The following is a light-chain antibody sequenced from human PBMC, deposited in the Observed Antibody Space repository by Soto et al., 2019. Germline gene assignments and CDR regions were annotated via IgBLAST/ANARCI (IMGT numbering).Light chain of an antibody. CDR3: SSYTSTNSGV. CDR2: DVS. CDR1: SSDVGGYNY. Sequence: QSALTQSASVSGSPGQSITISCTGTSSDVGGYNYVSWYQQHPGTAPKLIIYDVSNRPSGVSTRFSGSKSGNAASLTISGLQAEDEADYSCSSYTSTNSGVFGGGTKLTVL. J-gene: IGLJ3*02. V-gene: IGLV2-14*01.